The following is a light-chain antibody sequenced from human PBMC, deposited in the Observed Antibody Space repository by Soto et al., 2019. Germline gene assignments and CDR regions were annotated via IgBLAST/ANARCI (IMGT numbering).Light chain of an antibody. Sequence: QSVLTQPASVSGSPGQSTTISCTGTSSDVGAYNFVSWHQQHPGKAPKLMIYNVYDRPSGISYRFSGSKSGNTASLTISGLQGEDEADYYCSAYTVSRTYVFGTGTKVTGL. J-gene: IGLJ1*01. CDR1: SSDVGAYNF. CDR2: NVY. CDR3: SAYTVSRTYV. V-gene: IGLV2-14*03.